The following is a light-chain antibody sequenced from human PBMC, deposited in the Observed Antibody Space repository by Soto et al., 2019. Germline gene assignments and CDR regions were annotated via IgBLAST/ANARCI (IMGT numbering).Light chain of an antibody. CDR2: EVS. CDR1: SSDVGGYNY. J-gene: IGLJ6*01. CDR3: SSYTSSSTLYV. V-gene: IGLV2-14*01. Sequence: QSALTQPASVSGSPGQSITISCTGTSSDVGGYNYVSWYQQHPGKAPKLMIFEVSSRPSGVSYRFSGSKSGNTASLTISGLQAEDAADYYCSSYTSSSTLYVFGSGTQLTVL.